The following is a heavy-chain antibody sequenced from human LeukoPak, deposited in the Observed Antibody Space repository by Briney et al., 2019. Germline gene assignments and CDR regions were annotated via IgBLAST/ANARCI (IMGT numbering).Heavy chain of an antibody. CDR1: GFTFSSYD. J-gene: IGHJ4*02. CDR2: IGTAGDT. CDR3: ARGEGTVHDTTSDFDY. V-gene: IGHV3-13*01. Sequence: GGSLRLSCAASGFTFSSYDMHWVRQATGKVLEWVSAIGTAGDTYYPGSVKGRFTISRENAKNSLYLQMNSLRAGDTAVYYCARGEGTVHDTTSDFDYWGQGTLVTVSS. D-gene: IGHD1-1*01.